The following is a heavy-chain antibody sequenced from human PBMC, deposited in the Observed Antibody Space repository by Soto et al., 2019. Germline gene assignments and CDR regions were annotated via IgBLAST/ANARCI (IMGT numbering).Heavy chain of an antibody. J-gene: IGHJ2*01. D-gene: IGHD6-13*01. CDR1: GGTFSSYA. V-gene: IGHV1-69*01. CDR2: VIPIFGTA. Sequence: QVQLVQSGAEVKKPGSSVKVSCKASGGTFSSYAISWVRQAPGQGLEWMGGVIPIFGTANYAQKFQGSVTITADESTSTAYMELSSLRSEEMPVYYCAKIAAAESANWYFDLWGRGTLVTVSS. CDR3: AKIAAAESANWYFDL.